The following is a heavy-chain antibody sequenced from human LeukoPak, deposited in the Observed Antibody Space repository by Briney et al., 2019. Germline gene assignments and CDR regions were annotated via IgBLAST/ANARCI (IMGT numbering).Heavy chain of an antibody. V-gene: IGHV3-15*01. D-gene: IGHD3-9*01. CDR1: GFTFSNTW. J-gene: IGHJ4*02. Sequence: PGGSLRLSCAASGFTFSNTWMSWLRQAPGKGREWVGRIKSKTDGGTTDYAAPVTGRFSISIDDSKNTLYLQMNSLKTEDTAVYYCSTDSTIVYWGQGTLVTVSS. CDR2: IKSKTDGGTT. CDR3: STDSTIVY.